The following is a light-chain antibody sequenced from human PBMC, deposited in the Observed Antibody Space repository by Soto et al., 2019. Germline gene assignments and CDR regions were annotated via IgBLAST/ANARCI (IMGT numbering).Light chain of an antibody. J-gene: IGLJ1*01. V-gene: IGLV2-18*02. Sequence: QSVLNQPPSVSGSLGQSVAISCTGTSSDVGNYNRVSWYQQPPGTAPKLMIYEVNNRPSGVPDRFSGSKSGNTASLTISGLQAEDEADYYCCSYTTSSTYVFGTGTKVTV. CDR1: SSDVGNYNR. CDR3: CSYTTSSTYV. CDR2: EVN.